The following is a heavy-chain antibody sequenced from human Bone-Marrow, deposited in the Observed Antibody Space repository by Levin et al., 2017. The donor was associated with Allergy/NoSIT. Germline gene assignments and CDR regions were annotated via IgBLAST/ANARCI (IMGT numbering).Heavy chain of an antibody. CDR1: GYTFTSYY. CDR3: ASDLSGGLPDAFES. Sequence: ASVKVSCKASGYTFTSYYLHWVRQAPGQGLEWMGIMNPRGGSTTYAQKFQGRVTMTRDTSTSTVYMELSSLRSEDTAVYYCASDLSGGLPDAFESWGQGTIVSVSS. CDR2: MNPRGGST. V-gene: IGHV1-46*01. D-gene: IGHD1-1*01. J-gene: IGHJ3*02.